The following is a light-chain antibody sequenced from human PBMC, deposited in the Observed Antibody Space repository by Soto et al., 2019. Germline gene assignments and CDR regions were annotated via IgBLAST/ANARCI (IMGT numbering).Light chain of an antibody. CDR3: HQRQYWPPIT. CDR2: DAS. J-gene: IGKJ5*01. CDR1: LSVSVY. V-gene: IGKV3-11*01. Sequence: VVLTQSPATLSLSPGERATLSCRTSLSVSVYLDWYQQKPGQAPSLLISDASNRATGIPARFSGSGSGTDFTLTISSLEPEDFAVYYCHQRQYWPPITFGQGTRLEMK.